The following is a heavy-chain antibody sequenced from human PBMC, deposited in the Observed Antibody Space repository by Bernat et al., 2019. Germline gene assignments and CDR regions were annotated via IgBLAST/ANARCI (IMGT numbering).Heavy chain of an antibody. J-gene: IGHJ4*02. CDR2: ISYDGSNK. Sequence: QVQLVESGGGVVQPGRSLRLSCAASGFTFSSYAMHWVRQAPGKGLEWVAVISYDGSNKYYADSVKGRFTISRDNSKNTLYLQMNSLRAEDTAVYYCAKDGAVAGLSLFDYWGQGTLVTVSS. CDR3: AKDGAVAGLSLFDY. D-gene: IGHD6-19*01. V-gene: IGHV3-30-3*01. CDR1: GFTFSSYA.